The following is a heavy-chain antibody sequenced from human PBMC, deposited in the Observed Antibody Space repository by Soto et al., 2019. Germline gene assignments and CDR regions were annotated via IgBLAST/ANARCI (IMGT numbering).Heavy chain of an antibody. Sequence: EVQVVESGGGLVQPGGSLRLSCAASGFRFSTYWMSWVRQAPGKGLEWLANIKQDANEMYYVDSVKGRFTISEDSAKNSLSLIMDSLRVEDTAVYYCAAYNASHHATFYICGQGPMVIVSS. CDR2: IKQDANEM. CDR3: AAYNASHHATFYI. D-gene: IGHD1-20*01. V-gene: IGHV3-7*01. J-gene: IGHJ3*02. CDR1: GFRFSTYW.